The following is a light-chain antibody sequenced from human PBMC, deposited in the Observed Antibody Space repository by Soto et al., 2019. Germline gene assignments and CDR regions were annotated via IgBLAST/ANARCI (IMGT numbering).Light chain of an antibody. V-gene: IGKV3-11*01. CDR2: DAS. Sequence: EIVLTQSPATLSLSPGERATLSCRASQSVRTYLAWYQQKPGQSPRLLIYDASNRAPGIPARFSGSGSGTDFPLTISNLEPEDFAVYYCHQRSNWPPDTFGQGTKLEIK. CDR1: QSVRTY. CDR3: HQRSNWPPDT. J-gene: IGKJ2*01.